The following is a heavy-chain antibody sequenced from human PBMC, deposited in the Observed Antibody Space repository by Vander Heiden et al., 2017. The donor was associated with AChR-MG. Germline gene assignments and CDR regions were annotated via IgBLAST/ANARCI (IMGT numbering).Heavy chain of an antibody. CDR1: GFTFSTYR. CDR2: INSDGSTT. Sequence: VQLVESGGGLVQPGDSLRLSCAASGFTFSTYRMHWVRQVPAKGLWWASGINSDGSTTTEADSVKGRFTISRDNAKKTLYLQMNSLRGEDTAVYYCARDGGGGTGNIWGQGTMVTVSS. J-gene: IGHJ3*02. CDR3: ARDGGGGTGNI. D-gene: IGHD3-16*01. V-gene: IGHV3-74*03.